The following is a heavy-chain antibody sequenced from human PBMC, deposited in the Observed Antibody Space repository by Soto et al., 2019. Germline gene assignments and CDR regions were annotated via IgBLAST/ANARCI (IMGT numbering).Heavy chain of an antibody. CDR1: GYTFTSYD. J-gene: IGHJ3*02. Sequence: ASVKVSCKASGYTFTSYDINWVRQATGQGLEWMGWMNPNSGNTGYAQKFQGRVTMTRNTSISTAYMELSSLRSEDTAVYYCARGPPCRLWSGYPCGSFDIWGQGTMVTVSS. CDR2: MNPNSGNT. V-gene: IGHV1-8*01. D-gene: IGHD3-3*01. CDR3: ARGPPCRLWSGYPCGSFDI.